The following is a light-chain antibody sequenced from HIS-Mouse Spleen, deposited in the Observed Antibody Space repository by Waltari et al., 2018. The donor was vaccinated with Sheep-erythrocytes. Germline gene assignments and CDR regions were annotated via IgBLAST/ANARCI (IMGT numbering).Light chain of an antibody. CDR3: QQYDNLPLT. CDR1: QDISNY. J-gene: IGKJ4*01. CDR2: DAS. Sequence: DIQMPQSPSSLSDSVGDRVTITCQESQDISNYLTWYQHKPGKAPKLLIYDASNLETGVPSRFSGSGSGTDFTFTISSLQPEDIATYYCQQYDNLPLTFGGGTKVEIK. V-gene: IGKV1-33*01.